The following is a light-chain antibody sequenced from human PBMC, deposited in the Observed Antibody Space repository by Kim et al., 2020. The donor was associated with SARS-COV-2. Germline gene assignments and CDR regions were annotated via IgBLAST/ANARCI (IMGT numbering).Light chain of an antibody. V-gene: IGKV3-15*01. CDR2: GAS. J-gene: IGKJ1*01. CDR1: KSVRGS. CDR3: QQYSNWPRT. Sequence: VSPGEDAPHPCRASKSVRGSLAWYQKKPGQAPRPRLSGASTGAAGVPARFSGRGSGTEFTLTITSLQSEDYAVYYCQQYSNWPRTFGQGTTVDI.